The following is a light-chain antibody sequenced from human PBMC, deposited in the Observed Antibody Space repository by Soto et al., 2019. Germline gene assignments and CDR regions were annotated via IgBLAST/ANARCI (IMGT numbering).Light chain of an antibody. Sequence: DIQMTQSPSTLSGSVGDRVTITCRASQSISSWLAWYQQKPGKAPKLLIYDASSLESGVPSRFSGRGSGTEFTLTISSLQADDYATFYCQQYHTDWTFGQGTKVDIK. J-gene: IGKJ1*01. CDR3: QQYHTDWT. CDR1: QSISSW. V-gene: IGKV1-5*01. CDR2: DAS.